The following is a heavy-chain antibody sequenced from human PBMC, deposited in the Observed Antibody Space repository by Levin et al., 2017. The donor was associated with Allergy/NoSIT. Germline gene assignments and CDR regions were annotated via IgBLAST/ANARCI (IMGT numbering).Heavy chain of an antibody. D-gene: IGHD6-13*01. V-gene: IGHV3-74*01. Sequence: GGSLRLSCAASGFTFSTYWMHWVRQAPGKGLVWVSRINSDGSSTRYADSVKGRFTISRDNAKNTLYLQMNSLRAEDTAVYYCAREESITAAGIPVAADAFDSWGQGTMVTVSS. CDR2: INSDGSST. CDR3: AREESITAAGIPVAADAFDS. J-gene: IGHJ3*02. CDR1: GFTFSTYW.